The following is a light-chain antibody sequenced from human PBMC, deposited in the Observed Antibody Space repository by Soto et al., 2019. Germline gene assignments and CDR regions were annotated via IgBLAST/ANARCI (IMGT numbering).Light chain of an antibody. Sequence: QSVLTQPPSASGSPGQSVTISCTGTSSDVGAYKYVSWYQQYPGKAPKLMIYEVSKRPSGVPDRFSGSKSGNTASLTVSGLQAEDEADYSCNSYVGSDIWVFGGGTKLTLL. J-gene: IGLJ3*02. CDR2: EVS. CDR1: SSDVGAYKY. V-gene: IGLV2-8*01. CDR3: NSYVGSDIWV.